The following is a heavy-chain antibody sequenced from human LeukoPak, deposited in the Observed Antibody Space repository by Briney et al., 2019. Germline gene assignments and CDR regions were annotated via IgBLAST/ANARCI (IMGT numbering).Heavy chain of an antibody. CDR3: ARGFGAGNYYYGWFDP. Sequence: PSETLSLTCTVSGGSISSGDYHWNWIRQPPGEGLEWIGFIHDSGSTYYNPSLKSRIIISRDVSKKQFSLELSSVTAADTAVYYCARGFGAGNYYYGWFDPWGQGTLVTVSS. CDR1: GGSISSGDYH. J-gene: IGHJ5*02. D-gene: IGHD3-10*01. V-gene: IGHV4-30-4*01. CDR2: IHDSGST.